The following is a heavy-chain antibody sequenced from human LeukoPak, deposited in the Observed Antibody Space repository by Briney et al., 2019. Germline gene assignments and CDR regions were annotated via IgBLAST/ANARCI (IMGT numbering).Heavy chain of an antibody. J-gene: IGHJ6*02. CDR2: ISYDGSNK. V-gene: IGHV3-30*18. CDR3: AKDVAPYGMDV. Sequence: GGSLRLSCAASGFTFSSYGMHWVRQAPGKGLEWVAVISYDGSNKYYADSVKGRFTISRDNSKNTLYLQMNSLRAEDTAVYYCAKDVAPYGMDVWGQGTTVTVSS. CDR1: GFTFSSYG.